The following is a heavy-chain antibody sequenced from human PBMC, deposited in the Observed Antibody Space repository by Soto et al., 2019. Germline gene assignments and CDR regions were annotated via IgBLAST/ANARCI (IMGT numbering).Heavy chain of an antibody. CDR2: ISGSGGST. D-gene: IGHD3-9*01. J-gene: IGHJ4*02. Sequence: GGSLRLSCAASGFTFSSYAMSWVRQAPGKGLEWVSAISGSGGSTYYADSVKGRFTISRDNSKNTLYLQMNSLRAEDTAVYYCAKDRGVDYDILTGQYYFDYWGQGTLVTVSS. CDR3: AKDRGVDYDILTGQYYFDY. CDR1: GFTFSSYA. V-gene: IGHV3-23*01.